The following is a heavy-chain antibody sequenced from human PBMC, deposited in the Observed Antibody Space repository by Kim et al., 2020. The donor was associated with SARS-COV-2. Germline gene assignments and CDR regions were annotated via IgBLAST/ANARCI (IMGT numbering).Heavy chain of an antibody. Sequence: GGSLRLSCVASGFTFSDYYMSWIRQAPGKGLEWVSYISSSGSTIYYADSVKGRFTISRDNAKNSLYLQMNSLRAEDTAVYYCARDGVAVAGTYYYYGMDVWGQGTTVTVSS. D-gene: IGHD6-19*01. V-gene: IGHV3-11*04. CDR2: ISSSGSTI. CDR1: GFTFSDYY. CDR3: ARDGVAVAGTYYYYGMDV. J-gene: IGHJ6*02.